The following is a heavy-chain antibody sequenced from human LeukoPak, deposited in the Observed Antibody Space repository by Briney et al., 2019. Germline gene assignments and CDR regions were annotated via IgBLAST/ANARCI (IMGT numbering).Heavy chain of an antibody. CDR1: GYTFTGYY. CDR2: INPNSGGT. Sequence: ASVKVSCKASGYTFTGYYMHWVRQAPGQGLEWMGWINPNSGGTNYAQKFQGRVTMTRDTSISTAYMELSRLRSDDTAVYYCARDREEEDYGDYFRARGDYGGQGPLATVSS. CDR3: ARDREEEDYGDYFRARGDY. D-gene: IGHD4-17*01. V-gene: IGHV1-2*02. J-gene: IGHJ4*02.